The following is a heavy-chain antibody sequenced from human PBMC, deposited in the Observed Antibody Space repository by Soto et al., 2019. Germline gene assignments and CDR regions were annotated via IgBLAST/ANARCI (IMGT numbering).Heavy chain of an antibody. D-gene: IGHD1-1*01. Sequence: QVPLVQSGAEVKKPGSSVKVSCKASGGTFSSYAISWVRQAPGQGLEWMGGIIPLFRTSNYAHKFQGRVTVTADESTSTVYLGLRSLRSDDTAVYYCARVDGGNIDYWGQGTLVTISS. CDR1: GGTFSSYA. V-gene: IGHV1-69*01. J-gene: IGHJ4*02. CDR3: ARVDGGNIDY. CDR2: IIPLFRTS.